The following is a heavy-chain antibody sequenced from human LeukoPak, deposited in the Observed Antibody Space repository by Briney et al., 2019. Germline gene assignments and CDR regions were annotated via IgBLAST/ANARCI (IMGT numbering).Heavy chain of an antibody. CDR1: GGSISSYY. V-gene: IGHV4-59*01. Sequence: PSETLSLTCTVSGGSISSYYWSWIRQPPGKGLEWIGYIYYSGSTNYNPSLKSRVTISVDTSKNQFSLKLSSVTAADTAVYYCARAKLKYYYDSSGYYFDYWGQGTLVTVSS. J-gene: IGHJ4*02. CDR3: ARAKLKYYYDSSGYYFDY. D-gene: IGHD3-22*01. CDR2: IYYSGST.